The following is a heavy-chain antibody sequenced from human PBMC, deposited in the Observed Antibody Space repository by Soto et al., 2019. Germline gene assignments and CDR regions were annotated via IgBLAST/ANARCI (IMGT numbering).Heavy chain of an antibody. CDR1: GYTFTGYY. V-gene: IGHV1-2*02. CDR2: INPNSGGT. D-gene: IGHD2-15*01. CDR3: EREENCSGGSCYRGWFDP. Sequence: QVQLVQSGAEVKKPGASVKVSCKASGYTFTGYYMHWVRQAPGQGLEWMGWINPNSGGTNYAQKFQGRVTMTSDTSISTAYMGLSRLRSDDTAVYYCEREENCSGGSCYRGWFDPWGQGTLVTVSS. J-gene: IGHJ5*02.